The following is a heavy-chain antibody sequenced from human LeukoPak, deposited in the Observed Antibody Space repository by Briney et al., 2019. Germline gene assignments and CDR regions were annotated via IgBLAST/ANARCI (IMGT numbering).Heavy chain of an antibody. CDR2: IYYSGST. CDR1: GGSISSYY. D-gene: IGHD1-26*01. CDR3: ARTSGSYFDY. J-gene: IGHJ4*02. Sequence: SETLSLTCTVSGGSISSYYWSWIRQPPGKGLEWIGYIYYSGSTNYNPSLKSRVTISVDTSKNQFSLKLSSVTAADTAVYYCARTSGSYFDYWGQGTLVTASS. V-gene: IGHV4-59*01.